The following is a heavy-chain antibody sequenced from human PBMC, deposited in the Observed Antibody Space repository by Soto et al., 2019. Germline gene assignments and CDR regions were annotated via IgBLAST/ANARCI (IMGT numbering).Heavy chain of an antibody. D-gene: IGHD4-4*01. Sequence: GGSLRLSCAASGFTFSSYAMSWVRQAPGKGLEWVSAISGSGGSTYYADSVKGRFTISRDNSKNTLYLQMNSLRAEDTAVYYCAKRSFSNYVPDRFDYWGQGTLVTVSS. CDR3: AKRSFSNYVPDRFDY. J-gene: IGHJ4*02. CDR1: GFTFSSYA. V-gene: IGHV3-23*01. CDR2: ISGSGGST.